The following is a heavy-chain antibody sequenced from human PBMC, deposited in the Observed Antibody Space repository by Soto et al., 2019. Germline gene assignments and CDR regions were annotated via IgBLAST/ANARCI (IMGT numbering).Heavy chain of an antibody. Sequence: QVQLVQSGAEVRKPGSSVKVSCKVCGGSFISYAISWVRQAPGQGLEWVGGIVPMFGRANHAQRFQGRVTTTADDSTCIVHMHLTSLRSEDTALYYCARDGSTGATAMVSQFFYGIDVWGLGTTFTVSS. CDR3: ARDGSTGATAMVSQFFYGIDV. V-gene: IGHV1-69*12. CDR1: GGSFISYA. J-gene: IGHJ6*02. CDR2: IVPMFGRA. D-gene: IGHD5-18*01.